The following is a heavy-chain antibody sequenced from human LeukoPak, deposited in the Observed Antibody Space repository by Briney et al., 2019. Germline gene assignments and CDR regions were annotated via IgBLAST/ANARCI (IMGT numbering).Heavy chain of an antibody. CDR2: ISGSGGST. J-gene: IGHJ6*03. CDR3: ATDQAPNPPYYDFWSGYDYYYYMDV. CDR1: GFTFSSYA. V-gene: IGHV3-23*01. Sequence: PGGSLRLSCAASGFTFSSYAMSWVRQAPGKGLEWVSAISGSGGSTYYADSVKGRFTISRDNSKNTLYLQMNSLRAEDTAVYYCATDQAPNPPYYDFWSGYDYYYYMDVWGKGTTVTVSS. D-gene: IGHD3-3*01.